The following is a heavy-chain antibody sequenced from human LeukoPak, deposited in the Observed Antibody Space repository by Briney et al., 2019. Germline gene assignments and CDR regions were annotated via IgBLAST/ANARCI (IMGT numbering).Heavy chain of an antibody. V-gene: IGHV3-30*02. Sequence: PGGSLRLSCTASGFTFSGYGMHWVRQAPGKGLEWVAFIRNDGSNEYYADSVKGRFTISRDNSKNTLFLQMNSLRADDTAVYYCAKNYVRNLSIGYWGQGTLVTVSS. J-gene: IGHJ4*02. CDR1: GFTFSGYG. CDR2: IRNDGSNE. D-gene: IGHD4-23*01. CDR3: AKNYVRNLSIGY.